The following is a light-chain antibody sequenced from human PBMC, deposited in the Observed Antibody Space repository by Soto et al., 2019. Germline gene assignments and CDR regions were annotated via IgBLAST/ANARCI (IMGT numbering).Light chain of an antibody. CDR3: QQRSHWQI. Sequence: GRASQSVSSYLAWYQQKPGQAPRLLIYDASYRATGIPARFSGSASGTGLTLPLSCGAPDQFAVYICQQRSHWQIVGGGTKVDI. CDR1: QSVSSY. V-gene: IGKV3-11*01. J-gene: IGKJ4*01. CDR2: DAS.